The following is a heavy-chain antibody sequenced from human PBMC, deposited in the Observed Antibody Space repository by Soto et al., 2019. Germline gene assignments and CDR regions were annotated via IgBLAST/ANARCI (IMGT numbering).Heavy chain of an antibody. CDR3: ATGATHSYNWIDP. CDR2: INADGSTT. CDR1: GFTFSTYW. V-gene: IGHV3-74*01. J-gene: IGHJ5*02. Sequence: EVQLVESGGGLVQPGGSLRLSCAASGFTFSTYWMHWVRQAPGKGLVWVTRINADGSTTTYAHSVKGRFTISRDNAKNTLNLRMNRLRPEDTSVYFCATGATHSYNWIDPWGQGTLVTISS.